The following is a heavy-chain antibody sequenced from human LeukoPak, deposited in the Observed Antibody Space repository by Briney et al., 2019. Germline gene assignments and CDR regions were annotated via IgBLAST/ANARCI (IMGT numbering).Heavy chain of an antibody. CDR1: GLSVSSKY. CDR3: ASLMTTTHYYYMDV. V-gene: IGHV3-53*01. D-gene: IGHD1-1*01. Sequence: GGSLRLSCAASGLSVSSKYMSWVRQAPGKGLEWVSGIFSGDSAYHADSVKGRFTISRDNSKNTLYLQMNSLRPEDTAVYFCASLMTTTHYYYMDVWGKGTTVAVSS. CDR2: IFSGDSA. J-gene: IGHJ6*03.